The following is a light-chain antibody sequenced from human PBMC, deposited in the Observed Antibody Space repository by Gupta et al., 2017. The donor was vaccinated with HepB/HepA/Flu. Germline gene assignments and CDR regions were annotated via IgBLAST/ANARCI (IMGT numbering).Light chain of an antibody. J-gene: IGLJ2*01. CDR2: GVT. CDR1: NDDIVFTSY. CDR3: SSYSNTNTPVL. Sequence: QSAMTQPDSVSGSLGQTTTIPCTGSNDDIVFTSYVYWYQQHPGKAPKLIISGVTYRPSGVSGRFSGSKSGNTASLTISGLQTEDEADYYCSSYSNTNTPVLFGGGTKLTVL. V-gene: IGLV2-14*03.